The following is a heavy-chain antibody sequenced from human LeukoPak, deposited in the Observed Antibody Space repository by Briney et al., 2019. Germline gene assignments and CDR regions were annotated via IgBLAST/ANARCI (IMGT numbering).Heavy chain of an antibody. V-gene: IGHV1-8*01. CDR3: AREALSMVRGVIPDRDYYYYMDV. J-gene: IGHJ6*03. CDR2: MNPNSGNT. D-gene: IGHD3-10*01. Sequence: ASVKVSCKASGYTFTSYDINWVRQATVQGLEWMGWMNPNSGNTGYAQKFQGRVTMTRNTSISTAYMELSSLRSEDTAVCYCAREALSMVRGVIPDRDYYYYMDVWGKGTTVTVSS. CDR1: GYTFTSYD.